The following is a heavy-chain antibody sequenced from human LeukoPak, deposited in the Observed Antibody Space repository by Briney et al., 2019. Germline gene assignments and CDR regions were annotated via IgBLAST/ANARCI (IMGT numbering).Heavy chain of an antibody. CDR1: GFTFSSYW. CDR2: IKQDGSEK. D-gene: IGHD3-3*01. V-gene: IGHV3-7*01. Sequence: PGGSLRLSCAASGFTFSSYWMSWVRQAPGKGLEWVANIKQDGSEKYYVDSVKGRFTISRDNAKNSLYLQMNSLRAEDTAVYYCARGGADYDFWSGYSDAFDIWGQGTMVTVSS. J-gene: IGHJ3*02. CDR3: ARGGADYDFWSGYSDAFDI.